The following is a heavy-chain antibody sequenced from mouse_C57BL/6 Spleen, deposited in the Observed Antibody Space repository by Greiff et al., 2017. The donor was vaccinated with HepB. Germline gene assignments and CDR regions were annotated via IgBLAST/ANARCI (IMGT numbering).Heavy chain of an antibody. CDR1: GFTFSDYY. CDR2: ISNGGGST. J-gene: IGHJ1*03. Sequence: EVMLVESGGGLVQPGGSLKLSCAASGFTFSDYYMYWVRQTPEKRLEWVAYISNGGGSTYYPDTVKGRFTISRDNAKNTLYLQMSRLKSEDTAMYYCARRLDWYFDVWGTGTTVTVSS. CDR3: ARRLDWYFDV. V-gene: IGHV5-12*01.